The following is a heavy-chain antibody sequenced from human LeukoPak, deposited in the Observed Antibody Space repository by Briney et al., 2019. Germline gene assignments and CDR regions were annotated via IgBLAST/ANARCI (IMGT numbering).Heavy chain of an antibody. D-gene: IGHD2-2*01. CDR2: ISTSGST. V-gene: IGHV4-4*08. J-gene: IGHJ6*02. CDR3: ARGVCTSTSCFAGDYGMDV. CDR1: GGSISSYY. Sequence: SETLSLTCTVSGGSISSYYWSWIRQPPGKGLEWIGYISTSGSTKYNPSLKSRVTISVDTSKNHFSLKLGSVTAADTAVHYCARGVCTSTSCFAGDYGMDVWGQGTTVTVSS.